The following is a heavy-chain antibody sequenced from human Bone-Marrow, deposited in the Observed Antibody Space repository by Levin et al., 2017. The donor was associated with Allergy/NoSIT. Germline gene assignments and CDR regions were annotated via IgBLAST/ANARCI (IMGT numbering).Heavy chain of an antibody. CDR3: ARAAGRENLGYCSGGSCYHHLNWFDP. Sequence: GGSLRLSCAASGFTFSSYSMNWVRQAPGKGLEWVSYISSSSSTIYYADSVKGRFTISRDNAKNSLYLQMNSLRDEDTAVYYCARAAGRENLGYCSGGSCYHHLNWFDPWGQGTLVTVSS. J-gene: IGHJ5*02. V-gene: IGHV3-48*02. CDR2: ISSSSSTI. D-gene: IGHD2-15*01. CDR1: GFTFSSYS.